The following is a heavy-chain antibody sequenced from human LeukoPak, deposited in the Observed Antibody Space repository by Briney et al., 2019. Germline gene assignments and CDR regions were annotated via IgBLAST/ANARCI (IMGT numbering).Heavy chain of an antibody. J-gene: IGHJ5*02. Sequence: SETLSLTCTVSGGSISSYYWSWLRQPPGKGLEWIGYIYYSGSTNYNPSLKSRVTISVDTSKNQFSLKLSSVTAADMAVYYCARAVNYDFWSGYQNWFDPWGQGTLVTVSS. D-gene: IGHD3-3*01. CDR1: GGSISSYY. CDR2: IYYSGST. CDR3: ARAVNYDFWSGYQNWFDP. V-gene: IGHV4-59*01.